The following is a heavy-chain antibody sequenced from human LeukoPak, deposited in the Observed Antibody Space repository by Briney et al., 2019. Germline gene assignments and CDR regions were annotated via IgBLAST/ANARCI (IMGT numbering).Heavy chain of an antibody. CDR1: GFSVSRKY. CDR2: IYSGDTT. V-gene: IGHV3-53*01. CDR3: ARGVTVTTHYYFDS. D-gene: IGHD4-17*01. Sequence: GGSLRLSCAASGFSVSRKYMSWVRQTPGKGLEWVSLIYSGDTTYYADSVKGRFTISRDNAKSSLYLQMNSLRAEDTALYYCARGVTVTTHYYFDSWGQGSLVTVSS. J-gene: IGHJ4*02.